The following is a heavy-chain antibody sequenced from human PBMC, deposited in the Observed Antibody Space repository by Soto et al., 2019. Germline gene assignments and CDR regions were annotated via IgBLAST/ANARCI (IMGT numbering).Heavy chain of an antibody. J-gene: IGHJ4*02. CDR1: GFTFSDYY. Sequence: PGGSLRLSCAASGFTFSDYYMTWIRQAPGKGLEWISYIPASGGEIHYADSVKGRFTISRDNAEKALYLQMNSLRAEDTAVYYCATYHYGSGSSFDYWGQGTQVTVPS. CDR2: IPASGGEI. CDR3: ATYHYGSGSSFDY. V-gene: IGHV3-11*01. D-gene: IGHD3-10*01.